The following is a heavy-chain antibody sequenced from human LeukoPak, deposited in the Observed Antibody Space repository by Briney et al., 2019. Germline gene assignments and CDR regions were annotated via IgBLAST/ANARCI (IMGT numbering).Heavy chain of an antibody. J-gene: IGHJ4*02. V-gene: IGHV1-2*02. CDR1: GYTFSDYS. CDR3: STEDKYCTSATCVDY. CDR2: NNPNSGAT. Sequence: ASVKVSCKASGYTFSDYSMHWVRQAPGQGLEWMGWNNPNSGATNYAQKFQGRVTMTRDTSVSTAYLELTRLTSDDAAVYYCSTEDKYCTSATCVDYWGQGTLVTVSS. D-gene: IGHD2-8*01.